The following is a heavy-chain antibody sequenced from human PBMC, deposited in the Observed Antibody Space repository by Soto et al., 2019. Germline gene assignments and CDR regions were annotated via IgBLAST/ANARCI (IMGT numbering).Heavy chain of an antibody. CDR2: ISSSSSFR. CDR3: ARDPPLSVLVVVATDDF. J-gene: IGHJ4*02. V-gene: IGHV3-21*01. Sequence: EVHLVESGGGLVKPGGSLRLSCAASGFTFTNHNMNWVRQAPGKGLEWGSSISSSSSFRNYADSVKGRFSISRDNDKNLVYLQMDSLRAEDTAVYYCARDPPLSVLVVVATDDFWGQGTLVTVSS. D-gene: IGHD2-21*01. CDR1: GFTFTNHN.